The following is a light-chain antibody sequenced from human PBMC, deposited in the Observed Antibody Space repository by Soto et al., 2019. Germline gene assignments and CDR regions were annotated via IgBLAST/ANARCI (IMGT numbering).Light chain of an antibody. J-gene: IGKJ5*01. CDR1: QTVRNNY. CDR2: DAS. V-gene: IGKV3-11*01. CDR3: QQRSNWIT. Sequence: EIVMTQSPATLSVSPGEGXTLSCRASQTVRNNYLAWYQQKPGQAPRLLIYDASNRATGIPARFSGSGSGTDFTLTISSLEPEDFAVYYCQQRSNWITFGQGTRLEIK.